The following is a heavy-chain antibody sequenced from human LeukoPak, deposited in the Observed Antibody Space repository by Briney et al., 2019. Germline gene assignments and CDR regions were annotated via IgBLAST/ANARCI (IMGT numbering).Heavy chain of an antibody. CDR3: ARDAVTGLEY. CDR2: IKQDGSEK. J-gene: IGHJ4*02. V-gene: IGHV3-7*04. D-gene: IGHD6-19*01. Sequence: GGSLRLSCVVSGFTFSSYWMSWVRQAPGKGLEWVANIKQDGSEKYYVDSVKGRFTISRDNAKNSLYLQMNSLRAEDTAMYYCARDAVTGLEYWGQGTLVTVSS. CDR1: GFTFSSYW.